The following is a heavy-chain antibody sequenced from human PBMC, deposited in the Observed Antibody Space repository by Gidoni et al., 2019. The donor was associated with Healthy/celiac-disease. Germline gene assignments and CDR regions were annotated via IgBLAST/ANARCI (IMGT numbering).Heavy chain of an antibody. CDR3: AKDLYNYGRYYFDY. V-gene: IGHV3-23*01. D-gene: IGHD5-18*01. Sequence: EVQLLESGGGLVQPGGSLRLSCAASGFTFSSYAMNWVRQAPGKGLEWVSTISGSGGSTYYADSVKGRFTISRDNSKNTLYLQMNSLRAEDTAVYYCAKDLYNYGRYYFDYWGQGTLVTVSS. J-gene: IGHJ4*02. CDR1: GFTFSSYA. CDR2: ISGSGGST.